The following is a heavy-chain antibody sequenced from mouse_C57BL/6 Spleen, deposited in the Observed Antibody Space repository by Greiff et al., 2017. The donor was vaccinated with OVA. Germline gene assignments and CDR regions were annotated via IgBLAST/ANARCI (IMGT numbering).Heavy chain of an antibody. J-gene: IGHJ4*01. CDR1: GYTFTSYG. D-gene: IGHD2-5*01. CDR3: ARGYSNYEGAMDY. CDR2: IYPRSGNT. Sequence: VQLQQSGAELARPGASVKLSCKASGYTFTSYGISWVKQRTGQGLEWIGEIYPRSGNTYYNEKFKGTATLTADKSSSTAYMELRSLTSEDSAVYFCARGYSNYEGAMDYWGQGTSVTVSS. V-gene: IGHV1-81*01.